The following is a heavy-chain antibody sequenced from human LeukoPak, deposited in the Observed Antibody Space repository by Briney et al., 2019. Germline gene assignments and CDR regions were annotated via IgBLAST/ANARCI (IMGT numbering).Heavy chain of an antibody. D-gene: IGHD2-15*01. CDR1: GGSISSYY. Sequence: SETLSLTCTVSGGSISSYYWSWIRQPPGKGLEWFGYIYYSGSTNYNPSLKSRVTISVDTSKNQFSLKLSSVTAADTAVYYCARGGRYCSGGSCLDYWGQGTLVTVSS. V-gene: IGHV4-59*01. CDR3: ARGGRYCSGGSCLDY. CDR2: IYYSGST. J-gene: IGHJ4*02.